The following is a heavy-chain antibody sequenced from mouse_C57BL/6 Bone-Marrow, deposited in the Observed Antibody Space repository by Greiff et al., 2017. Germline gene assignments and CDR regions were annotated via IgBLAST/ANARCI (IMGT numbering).Heavy chain of an antibody. CDR3: ARPYYSNYWYCDV. V-gene: IGHV1-55*01. Sequence: VQLQQPGAELVKPGASVKMSCKASGYNFTSYWITWVKQRPGQGLEWIGDIYPGSGSTNYNEKFKSKATLTVDTSSSTAYMQLSSLTSEYSAVYYCARPYYSNYWYCDVWGTGTTVTVSS. CDR2: IYPGSGST. CDR1: GYNFTSYW. D-gene: IGHD2-5*01. J-gene: IGHJ1*03.